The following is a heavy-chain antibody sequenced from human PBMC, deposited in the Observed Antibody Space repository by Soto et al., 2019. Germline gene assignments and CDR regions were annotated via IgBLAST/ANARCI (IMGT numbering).Heavy chain of an antibody. CDR2: ISGSGGST. CDR3: ANSGLGTTVIYHYYGMDV. J-gene: IGHJ6*02. CDR1: GFTFSSYA. D-gene: IGHD4-17*01. V-gene: IGHV3-23*01. Sequence: EVQLLESGGGLVQPGGSLRLSCAASGFTFSSYAMSWVRQAPGKGLEWVSVISGSGGSTYYADSVKGRFTISRDNSKNTLYLQMNSLRAEDTAVYYCANSGLGTTVIYHYYGMDVWGQGTTVTVSS.